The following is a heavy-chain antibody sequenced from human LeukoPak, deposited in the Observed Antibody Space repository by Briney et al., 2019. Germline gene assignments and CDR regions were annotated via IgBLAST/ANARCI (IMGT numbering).Heavy chain of an antibody. CDR3: ARELQQQLVFGWFDP. V-gene: IGHV1-2*02. J-gene: IGHJ5*02. CDR2: INPNSGGT. D-gene: IGHD6-13*01. Sequence: ASVKVSCKASGYTFTGYYMHWGRQAPGQGLEWMGWINPNSGGTNYAQKFQGRVTMTRDTSISTAYMELSRLRSDDTAVYYCARELQQQLVFGWFDPWGQGTLVTVSS. CDR1: GYTFTGYY.